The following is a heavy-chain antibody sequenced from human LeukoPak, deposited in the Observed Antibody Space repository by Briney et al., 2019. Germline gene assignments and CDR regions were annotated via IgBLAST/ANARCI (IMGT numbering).Heavy chain of an antibody. CDR2: IYSGGST. V-gene: IGHV3-53*01. CDR1: GFTVSSNY. D-gene: IGHD3-16*01. CDR3: ARGGSGTFYFDY. J-gene: IGHJ4*02. Sequence: GGSLRLSCAASGFTVSSNYMSWVRQAPGKGLEWVSVIYSGGSTYYADSVRGRFTISRDNSKNTLYLQMNSLRAEDTAVYYCARGGSGTFYFDYWGQGTLVTVSS.